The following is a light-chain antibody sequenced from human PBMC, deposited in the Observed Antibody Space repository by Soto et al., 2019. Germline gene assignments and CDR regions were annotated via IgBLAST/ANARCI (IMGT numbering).Light chain of an antibody. CDR1: SSDVGSYNL. CDR2: EGS. CDR3: CSYAGSLAV. J-gene: IGLJ7*01. Sequence: QSALTQPASVSGSPGQSITISCTGTSSDVGSYNLVSWYQQHPVKAPKLMIYEGSKRPSGVSNRFSGSKSGNTASLTISGLQAEDEADYYCCSYAGSLAVFGGGTQLTVL. V-gene: IGLV2-23*01.